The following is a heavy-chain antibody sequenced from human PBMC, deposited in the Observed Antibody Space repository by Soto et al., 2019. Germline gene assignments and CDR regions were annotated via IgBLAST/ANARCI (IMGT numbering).Heavy chain of an antibody. CDR3: ARDFADIVVVPAAMRTYYYYYMDV. CDR1: GFTVSSNY. J-gene: IGHJ6*03. D-gene: IGHD2-2*01. Sequence: GGSLRLSCAAPGFTVSSNYMISVRQAPGKGLECVSVIYSGGSTYYADSVKGRFTISRDNSKNTLYLQMNSLRAEDTAVYYCARDFADIVVVPAAMRTYYYYYMDVWGKGTTVTLSS. CDR2: IYSGGST. V-gene: IGHV3-66*01.